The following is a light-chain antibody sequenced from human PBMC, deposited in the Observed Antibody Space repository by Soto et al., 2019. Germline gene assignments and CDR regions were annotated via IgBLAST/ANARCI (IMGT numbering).Light chain of an antibody. Sequence: QSVLPQPPSASGTPGQRGTISCSGSSSNIGSNYVYWYQQLPGTAPKLLIYRNNQRPSGVPDRFSGSKSGTSASLAISGLRSEYEADYYCTAWDDSLSGPVFGGGTKLTVL. CDR1: SSNIGSNY. CDR3: TAWDDSLSGPV. V-gene: IGLV1-47*01. CDR2: RNN. J-gene: IGLJ3*02.